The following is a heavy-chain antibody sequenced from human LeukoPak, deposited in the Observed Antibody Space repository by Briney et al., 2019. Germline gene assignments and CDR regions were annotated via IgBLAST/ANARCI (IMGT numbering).Heavy chain of an antibody. CDR3: ARVVGFSGYDGLDY. CDR1: GGTFSSYA. V-gene: IGHV1-2*02. D-gene: IGHD5-12*01. J-gene: IGHJ4*02. Sequence: ASVKVSCKASGGTFSSYAISWVRQAPGQGLEWMGWINPNSGGTKYAQKFQGRVTMTRDTSLNTAYMELSWLTSDDTALYYCARVVGFSGYDGLDYWGQGTLVTVSS. CDR2: INPNSGGT.